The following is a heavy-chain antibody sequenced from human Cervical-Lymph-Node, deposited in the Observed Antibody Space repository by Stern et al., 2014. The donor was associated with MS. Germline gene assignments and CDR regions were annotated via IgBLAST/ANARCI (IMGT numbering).Heavy chain of an antibody. CDR1: GDSVSGGY. J-gene: IGHJ4*02. Sequence: QLQLQESGPGLVKPSETLFLSCSVSGDSVSGGYWSWIRQSPGKGLEWIAYIYYSGSTNYNPSFKSRVSISKDTSKNQVSLKMRSVTAADTAVYFCARSGYLEYFDSWGRGTLVTVSS. CDR2: IYYSGST. V-gene: IGHV4-59*02. CDR3: ARSGYLEYFDS. D-gene: IGHD6-19*01.